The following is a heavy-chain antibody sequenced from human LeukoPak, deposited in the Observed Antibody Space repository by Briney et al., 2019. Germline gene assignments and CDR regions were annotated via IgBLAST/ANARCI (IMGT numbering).Heavy chain of an antibody. CDR3: ARDRGPRTGFMVREVYDY. J-gene: IGHJ4*02. CDR1: GFTFSDYW. Sequence: GVLRLSCAASGFTFSDYWIHWVRQAPGKGLVWVSRINTDGSTTNYADSVKGRFTISRDNAKNTLYLQMSSLRAEDTAVYYCARDRGPRTGFMVREVYDYWGQGTLVTVSS. D-gene: IGHD3-10*01. V-gene: IGHV3-74*01. CDR2: INTDGSTT.